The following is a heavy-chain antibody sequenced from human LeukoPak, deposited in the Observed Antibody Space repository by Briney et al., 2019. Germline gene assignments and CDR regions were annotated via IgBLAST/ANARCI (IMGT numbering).Heavy chain of an antibody. CDR2: INPNSSKT. Sequence: ASVTVSYKSSGYTFISYEINWVRQAAGQGLAWMGWINPNSSKTDHAQKFQGRVTITRDTSISTAYLELSSLRSEDTAVYYCARGRGITLFGVVIGYYMDVWGMGTTVTVSS. V-gene: IGHV1-8*03. CDR1: GYTFISYE. CDR3: ARGRGITLFGVVIGYYMDV. D-gene: IGHD3-3*01. J-gene: IGHJ6*03.